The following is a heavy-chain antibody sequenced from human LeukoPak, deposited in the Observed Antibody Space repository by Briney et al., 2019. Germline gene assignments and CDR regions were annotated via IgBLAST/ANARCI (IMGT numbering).Heavy chain of an antibody. CDR3: AKMGIVAYYYGMDA. CDR1: GGSISSYY. Sequence: RSSETLSLTCTVSGGSISSYYWSWIRQPPGKGLEWIGYIYYSGSTNYNPSLKSRVTISVDTSKNQFSLKLSSVTAADTAVYYCAKMGIVAYYYGMDAWGQGTTVTVSS. J-gene: IGHJ6*02. D-gene: IGHD2-21*01. V-gene: IGHV4-59*01. CDR2: IYYSGST.